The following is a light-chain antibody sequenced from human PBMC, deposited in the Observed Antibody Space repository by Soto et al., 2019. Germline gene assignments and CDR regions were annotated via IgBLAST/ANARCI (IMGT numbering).Light chain of an antibody. CDR1: SSDVGGYHY. Sequence: QSALTQPASVSGSPGQSITISCTGTSSDVGGYHYVSWYQQYPGKAPKVIIYEVNKRPSGISNRFSGSKSGNTASLTISGLQAEDEADYYCSSYTSSSTPYVFGTGTKVTVL. V-gene: IGLV2-14*01. CDR2: EVN. CDR3: SSYTSSSTPYV. J-gene: IGLJ1*01.